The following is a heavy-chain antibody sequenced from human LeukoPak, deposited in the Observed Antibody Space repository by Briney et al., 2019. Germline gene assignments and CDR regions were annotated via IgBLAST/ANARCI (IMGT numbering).Heavy chain of an antibody. D-gene: IGHD3-22*01. Sequence: GGSLRLSCAASGFTFSSYAMHWVRQAPGKGLEYVSAISSNGGSTYYANSLKGRFTISRDNAKNSLYLQMNSLRAEDTAVYYCARDLHPGSSGYDYWGQGTLVTVSS. V-gene: IGHV3-64*01. CDR3: ARDLHPGSSGYDY. CDR1: GFTFSSYA. CDR2: ISSNGGST. J-gene: IGHJ4*02.